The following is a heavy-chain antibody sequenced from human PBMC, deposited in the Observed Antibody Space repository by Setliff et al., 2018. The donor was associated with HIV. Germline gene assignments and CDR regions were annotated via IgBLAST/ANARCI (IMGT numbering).Heavy chain of an antibody. CDR1: GDSISSSSYY. J-gene: IGHJ4*02. CDR2: MFYTGSA. D-gene: IGHD6-19*01. CDR3: ARQFRYPGIAVAGIDY. V-gene: IGHV4-39*01. Sequence: TLSLTCTVSGDSISSSSYYWGWVRQPPGKGLEWIGTMFYTGSAYYTPSLKSRVTISVDTSKNQFSLRLSSVTAADTAIYYCARQFRYPGIAVAGIDYWGQGTLVTVSS.